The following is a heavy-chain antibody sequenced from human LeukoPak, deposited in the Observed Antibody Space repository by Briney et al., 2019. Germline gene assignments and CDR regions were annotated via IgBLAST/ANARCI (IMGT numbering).Heavy chain of an antibody. CDR3: ARDGGITMIVVGDAFDI. V-gene: IGHV4-30-2*01. D-gene: IGHD3-22*01. J-gene: IGHJ3*02. CDR1: GGSISSGGYY. CDR2: IYHSGST. Sequence: PSETLSLTCTVSGGSISSGGYYWSWIRQPPGKGLEWIGYIYHSGSTYYNPSLKSRVTISVDTSKNQFSLKLSSVTAADTAVYYCARDGGITMIVVGDAFDIWGQGTMVTVSS.